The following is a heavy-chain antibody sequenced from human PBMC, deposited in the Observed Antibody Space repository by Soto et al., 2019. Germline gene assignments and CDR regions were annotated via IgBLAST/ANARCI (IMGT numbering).Heavy chain of an antibody. CDR1: GGSFSGYY. CDR2: INHSGST. J-gene: IGHJ4*02. D-gene: IGHD3-16*01. V-gene: IGHV4-34*01. Sequence: QVQLQQWGAGLLKPSETLSLTCAVYGGSFSGYYWSWIRQPPGKGLEWMGEINHSGSTNDNPSLKSRVTIAVDTSQNQFSLKLSSVPAADTAVYYCARGGGPSGGGQIDYWGQGTLVTVSS. CDR3: ARGGGPSGGGQIDY.